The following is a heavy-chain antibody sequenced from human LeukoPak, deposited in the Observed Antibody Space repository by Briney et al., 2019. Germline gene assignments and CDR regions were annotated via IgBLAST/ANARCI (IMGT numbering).Heavy chain of an antibody. J-gene: IGHJ6*03. D-gene: IGHD6-6*01. Sequence: GASVKVSCKASGYTFTSYYMHWVQQAPGQGLEWMGIINPSGGSTSYAQKFQGRVTMTRDMSTSTVYMELSSLRSEDTAVYYCARGEIAATYYYYYMDVWGKGTTVTVSS. CDR1: GYTFTSYY. CDR2: INPSGGST. V-gene: IGHV1-46*01. CDR3: ARGEIAATYYYYYMDV.